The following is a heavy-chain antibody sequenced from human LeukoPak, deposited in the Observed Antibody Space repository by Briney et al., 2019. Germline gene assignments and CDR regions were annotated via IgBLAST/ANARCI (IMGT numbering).Heavy chain of an antibody. CDR2: MNPNSGNT. Sequence: GASVKVSCKASGGPFSTFAINWVRQATGQGLEWMGWMNPNSGNTGYAQKFQGRVTMTRNTSISTAYMELSSLRSEDTAVYYCARGCSGGSCYPFDPWGQGTLVTVSS. D-gene: IGHD2-15*01. J-gene: IGHJ5*02. CDR1: GGPFSTFA. V-gene: IGHV1-8*02. CDR3: ARGCSGGSCYPFDP.